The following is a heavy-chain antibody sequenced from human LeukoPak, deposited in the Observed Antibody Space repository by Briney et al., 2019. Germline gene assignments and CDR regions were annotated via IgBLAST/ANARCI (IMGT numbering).Heavy chain of an antibody. V-gene: IGHV3-11*01. CDR3: ARDRGYDILTGYSKDY. CDR2: ISSSGSTI. J-gene: IGHJ4*02. D-gene: IGHD3-9*01. Sequence: GGSLRLSCAASGFTFSDYYMSWIRQAPGKGLEWGSYISSSGSTIYYADSVKGRFTISRDNAKNSLYLQMNSLRAEDTAVYYCARDRGYDILTGYSKDYWGQGTLVTVSS. CDR1: GFTFSDYY.